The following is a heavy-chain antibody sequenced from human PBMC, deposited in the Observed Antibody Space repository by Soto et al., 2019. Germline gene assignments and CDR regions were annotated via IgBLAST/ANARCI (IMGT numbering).Heavy chain of an antibody. Sequence: PSETLSLTCTVSGGSISSGDYYWGWIRQPPGKGLEWIGYIYYSGSTYYNPSLKSRVTISVDTSKNQFSLKLSSVTAADTAVYYCARDSRLVGATYFDYWGQGTLVTSPQ. CDR1: GGSISSGDYY. J-gene: IGHJ4*02. V-gene: IGHV4-30-4*01. CDR3: ARDSRLVGATYFDY. CDR2: IYYSGST. D-gene: IGHD1-26*01.